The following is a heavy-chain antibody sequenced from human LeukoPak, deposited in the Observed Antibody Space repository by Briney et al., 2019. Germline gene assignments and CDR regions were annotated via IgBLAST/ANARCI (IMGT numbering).Heavy chain of an antibody. V-gene: IGHV4-59*08. Sequence: PSETLSLTCTVSGGSISSYYWSWIRQSPGKGLEWIGYIFYSGSTYYNPSLTSRVSISLDTSKNQFSLRLTSVTAADTAVYYCARHGSRAVAGFPDYWGQGTLVTVSS. CDR3: ARHGSRAVAGFPDY. D-gene: IGHD6-19*01. CDR2: IFYSGST. J-gene: IGHJ4*02. CDR1: GGSISSYY.